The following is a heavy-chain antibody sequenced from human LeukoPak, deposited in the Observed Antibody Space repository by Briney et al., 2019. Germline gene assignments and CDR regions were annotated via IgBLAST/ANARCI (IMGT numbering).Heavy chain of an antibody. CDR2: ISGSGGST. D-gene: IGHD3-10*01. V-gene: IGHV3-23*01. Sequence: GGSLRLSCAASGFTFSSYAMSWVRQAPEKELEWVSAISGSGGSTYYADSVKGRFTISRDNSKNTLYLQMNSLRAEDTAVYYCAEAGYGSGSYYTLSHFDYWGQGTLVTVSS. CDR1: GFTFSSYA. J-gene: IGHJ4*02. CDR3: AEAGYGSGSYYTLSHFDY.